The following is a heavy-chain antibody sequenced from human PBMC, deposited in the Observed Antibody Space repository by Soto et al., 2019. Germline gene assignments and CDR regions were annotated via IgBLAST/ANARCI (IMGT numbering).Heavy chain of an antibody. D-gene: IGHD5-18*01. CDR1: GGSISSAAYY. J-gene: IGHJ4*02. CDR3: AREYTYGSNFFDC. CDR2: ISHSGST. V-gene: IGHV4-31*03. Sequence: QVQLQESGPGLVKPSQTLSLTCTVSGGSISSAAYYWSWIRQHPGKDLEWIGYISHSGSTYYTPSLKSRVIISAYTSKNQFSLNLNSVTAADTAVYYCAREYTYGSNFFDCWGQGALVTVSS.